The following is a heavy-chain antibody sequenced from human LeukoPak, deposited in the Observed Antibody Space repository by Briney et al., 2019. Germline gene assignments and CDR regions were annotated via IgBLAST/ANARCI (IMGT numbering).Heavy chain of an antibody. CDR1: GFTFSSYS. V-gene: IGHV3-21*01. D-gene: IGHD2-2*02. CDR3: ARYCSSTSCYTEIDY. J-gene: IGHJ4*02. Sequence: GGSLRLSCAASGFTFSSYSMNWVRQAPGKGLEWVSSISSSSSYIYYADSVKGRFTISRDNAKNSLYLQMNSLRAEDTAVYYCARYCSSTSCYTEIDYWGQGTLVTVSS. CDR2: ISSSSSYI.